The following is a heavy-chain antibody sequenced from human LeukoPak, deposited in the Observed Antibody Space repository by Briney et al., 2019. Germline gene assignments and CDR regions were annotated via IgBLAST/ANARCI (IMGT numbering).Heavy chain of an antibody. J-gene: IGHJ4*02. D-gene: IGHD1-1*01. Sequence: PGGSLRLSCAASGFTFSSYSMNWVRQAPGKGLEWVAVISYDGSNKYYADSVKGRFTISRDNSKNTLYLQMNSLRAEDTAVYYCAKHWNDLDYWGQGALVTVSS. CDR2: ISYDGSNK. V-gene: IGHV3-30*18. CDR3: AKHWNDLDY. CDR1: GFTFSSYS.